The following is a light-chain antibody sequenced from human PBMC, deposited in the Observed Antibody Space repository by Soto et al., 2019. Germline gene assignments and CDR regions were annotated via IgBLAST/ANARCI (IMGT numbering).Light chain of an antibody. CDR2: AAS. CDR1: QSVSSSY. J-gene: IGKJ1*01. Sequence: EIVLTQSPGTLSLSPGERATLSCRASQSVSSSYLAWYQQKPGQAHRLLIYAASSRATGIPDRFSGSGSGTDFNLNISSLEPEDFAVYYCQQYGSSPETFGQGTKGEIK. CDR3: QQYGSSPET. V-gene: IGKV3-20*01.